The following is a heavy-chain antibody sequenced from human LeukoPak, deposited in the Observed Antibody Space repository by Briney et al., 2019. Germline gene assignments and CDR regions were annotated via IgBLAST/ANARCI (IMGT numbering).Heavy chain of an antibody. CDR2: IYADGST. CDR3: ARYYYDSSGYYYKHY. D-gene: IGHD3-22*01. CDR1: GASISSHY. J-gene: IGHJ4*02. Sequence: SETLSLTCTVSGASISSHYWSWIRQSAAKGLEWIGRIYADGSTTYNPSLQSRVTMSADTSRNQLSLKLTSVTAADTAVYYCARYYYDSSGYYYKHYWGQGTPVTVSS. V-gene: IGHV4-4*07.